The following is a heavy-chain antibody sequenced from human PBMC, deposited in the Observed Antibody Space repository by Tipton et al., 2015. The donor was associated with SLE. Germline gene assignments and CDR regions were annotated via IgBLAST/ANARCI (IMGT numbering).Heavy chain of an antibody. CDR3: AREPSGGDSSGWNQH. CDR2: INHSGST. J-gene: IGHJ1*01. CDR1: GGSISSSSYY. Sequence: TLSLTCTVSGGSISSSSYYWSWIRQPPGKGLEWIGEINHSGSTNYNPSLKSRVTISVDTSKNQFSLKLSSVTAADTAVYYCAREPSGGDSSGWNQHWGQGTLVTVSS. D-gene: IGHD3-22*01. V-gene: IGHV4-39*07.